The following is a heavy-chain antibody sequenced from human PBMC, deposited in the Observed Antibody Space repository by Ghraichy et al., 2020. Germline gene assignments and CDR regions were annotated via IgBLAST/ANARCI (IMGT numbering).Heavy chain of an antibody. Sequence: QTLSLTCTTSGFIFDDFCMSWFRQTPGKGLEWVAFIRSRAYGGTTEYAASVKGRFSISRDDSKDVAYLQMNSLKSEDTAVYYCAKNPSTAITLYYYYYGLDVWGQGTTVTVSS. V-gene: IGHV3-49*03. CDR3: AKNPSTAITLYYYYYGLDV. J-gene: IGHJ6*02. CDR1: GFIFDDFC. CDR2: IRSRAYGGTT. D-gene: IGHD4-17*01.